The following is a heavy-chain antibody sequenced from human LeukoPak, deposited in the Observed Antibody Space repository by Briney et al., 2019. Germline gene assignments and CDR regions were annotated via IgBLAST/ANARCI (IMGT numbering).Heavy chain of an antibody. D-gene: IGHD6-13*01. J-gene: IGHJ4*02. Sequence: SETLSLTCTVSRGSISSYYWSWIRQSPGKGLEWIGYIYYSGSTNYNPSLKSRVTISVDTSKNQFSLKLSSVTAADTAVYYCARSLYSSSWYEGVAFDYWGQGTLVTVSS. V-gene: IGHV4-59*01. CDR2: IYYSGST. CDR1: RGSISSYY. CDR3: ARSLYSSSWYEGVAFDY.